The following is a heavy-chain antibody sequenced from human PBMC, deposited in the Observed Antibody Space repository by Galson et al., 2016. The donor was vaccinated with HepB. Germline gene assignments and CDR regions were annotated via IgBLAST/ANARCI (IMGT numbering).Heavy chain of an antibody. CDR2: ISGSGDST. J-gene: IGHJ4*02. V-gene: IGHV3-23*01. Sequence: SLRLSCAASGFTFSRYGMNWVRQAPGKGLEWVSGISGSGDSTYYAESVKGRFTISRDNSKKTLYLQVNSLRVEDTAVYYCAKDPPMYYYETSGYLWGQGTLVTVSS. CDR3: AKDPPMYYYETSGYL. D-gene: IGHD3-22*01. CDR1: GFTFSRYG.